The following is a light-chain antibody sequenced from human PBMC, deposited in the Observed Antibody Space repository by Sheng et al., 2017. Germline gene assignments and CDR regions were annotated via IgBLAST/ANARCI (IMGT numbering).Light chain of an antibody. CDR1: QSVSSN. Sequence: EIVMTQSPATLSVSPGERVTLSCRASQSVSSNLAWYQQRPGQAPRLLIYGASTRATGIPARFSGSGSGTEFTLTISRLQSEDFAVYYCQQYNNWPPPLTFGGGTKVEIK. CDR2: GAS. CDR3: QQYNNWPPPLT. V-gene: IGKV3-15*01. J-gene: IGKJ4*01.